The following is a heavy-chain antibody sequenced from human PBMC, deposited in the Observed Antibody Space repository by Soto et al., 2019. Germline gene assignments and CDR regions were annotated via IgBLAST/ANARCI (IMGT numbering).Heavy chain of an antibody. V-gene: IGHV4-59*01. CDR3: ARADPDASVGY. D-gene: IGHD2-15*01. J-gene: IGHJ1*01. CDR1: GGSINYSY. Sequence: SETLSLTCTVSGGSINYSYWTWIRQPPGKGLEWIGYISYTGSANYNASLKSRLTISADTSKNQFSLRLNSMIAADTALYYCARADPDASVGYWGQGTLVTVSS. CDR2: ISYTGSA.